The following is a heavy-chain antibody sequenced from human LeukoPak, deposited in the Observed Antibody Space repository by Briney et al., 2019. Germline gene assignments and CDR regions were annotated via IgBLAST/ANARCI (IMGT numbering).Heavy chain of an antibody. CDR3: AKGQNYYDSSGYPYYSDY. Sequence: GGSLRLSCAASGFTFSSYGMHWVRQAPGKGLEWVAFIRYDGSNKYYADSVKGRFTISRDNSKNTLYLQMNSLRAEDTAVYYCAKGQNYYDSSGYPYYSDYWGQGTLVTVSS. V-gene: IGHV3-30*02. CDR1: GFTFSSYG. CDR2: IRYDGSNK. J-gene: IGHJ4*02. D-gene: IGHD3-22*01.